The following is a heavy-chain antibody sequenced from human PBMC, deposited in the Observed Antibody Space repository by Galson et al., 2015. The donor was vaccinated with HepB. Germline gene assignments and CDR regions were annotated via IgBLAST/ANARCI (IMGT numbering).Heavy chain of an antibody. D-gene: IGHD1-26*01. CDR1: GFTFSSYW. Sequence: SLRLSCAASGFTFSSYWMHWVRQAPGEGLVWVSRINIDGSTTSYADSVKGRFTISRDNAKSTLYLQMNSLRAEDTAVYYCARDPVVGSAGSYFYYGMDVWGHGTTVTVSS. CDR2: INIDGSTT. J-gene: IGHJ6*02. V-gene: IGHV3-74*01. CDR3: ARDPVVGSAGSYFYYGMDV.